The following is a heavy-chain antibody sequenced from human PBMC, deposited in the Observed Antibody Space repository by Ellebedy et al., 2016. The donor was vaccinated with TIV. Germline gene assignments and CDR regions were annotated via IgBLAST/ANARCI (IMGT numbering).Heavy chain of an antibody. Sequence: ASVKVSCKASGYTFTSYYMHWVRQAPGQGLEWMGIINPSGGSTSYAQKFQGRVTMTRDTSTSTVYMELSSLRSEDTAVYYCARDAVVAATLNNWFDPWGQGTLVTVSS. CDR3: ARDAVVAATLNNWFDP. J-gene: IGHJ5*02. CDR1: GYTFTSYY. D-gene: IGHD2-15*01. CDR2: INPSGGST. V-gene: IGHV1-46*01.